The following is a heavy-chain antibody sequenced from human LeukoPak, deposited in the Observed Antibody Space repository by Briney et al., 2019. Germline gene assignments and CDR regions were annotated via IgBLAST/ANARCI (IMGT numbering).Heavy chain of an antibody. Sequence: GGSLRLSCAASGFTFSSYSMNWVRQAPGKGLEWVSSISSSSSYTYYADSVKGRFTISRDNAKNSLYLQMNSLRAEDTAVYYCARVGEGDTIFGVAKYMDVWGKGTTVTVSS. CDR2: ISSSSSYT. CDR3: ARVGEGDTIFGVAKYMDV. D-gene: IGHD3-3*01. CDR1: GFTFSSYS. V-gene: IGHV3-21*01. J-gene: IGHJ6*03.